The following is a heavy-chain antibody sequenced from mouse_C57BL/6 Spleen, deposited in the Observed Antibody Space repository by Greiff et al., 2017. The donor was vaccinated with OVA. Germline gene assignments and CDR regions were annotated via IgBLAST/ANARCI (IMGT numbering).Heavy chain of an antibody. CDR1: GFTFSDYY. D-gene: IGHD2-3*01. CDR2: ISNGGGST. V-gene: IGHV5-12*01. CDR3: ARQGDGFPFDY. J-gene: IGHJ2*01. Sequence: EVQGVESGGGLVQPGGSLKLSCAASGFTFSDYYMYWVRQTPETRLEWVAYISNGGGSTYYPDTVKGRFTISRDNAKNTLYLQMSRLKSEDTAMYYCARQGDGFPFDYWGQGTTLTVSS.